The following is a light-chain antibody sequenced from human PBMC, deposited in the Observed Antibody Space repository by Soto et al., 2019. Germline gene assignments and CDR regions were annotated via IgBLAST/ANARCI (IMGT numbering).Light chain of an antibody. CDR1: QSLNNS. CDR3: QEYGSSARS. CDR2: GAS. J-gene: IGKJ3*01. V-gene: IGKV3-20*01. Sequence: EILLTQSPGTLSLSPGERATLFCRASQSLNNSLAWYQQKLGQAPRLLIYGASSRATGIPDRFSGSGSGTDFTLAISRLEPEDFAVFFCQEYGSSARSFGPGTKVEIK.